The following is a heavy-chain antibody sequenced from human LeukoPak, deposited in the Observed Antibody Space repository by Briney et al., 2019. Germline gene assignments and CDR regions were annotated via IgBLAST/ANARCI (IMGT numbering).Heavy chain of an antibody. Sequence: PSETLSLTCAVYCGSFSGYYWSWICQPPGKGLEWIGEINHSGSTNYNPSLKSRVTISVDTSKNQFSLKLSSVTAADTAVYYCEGLYGSGSYYDDYWGQGTLVTVSS. J-gene: IGHJ4*02. CDR3: EGLYGSGSYYDDY. D-gene: IGHD3-10*01. V-gene: IGHV4-34*01. CDR1: CGSFSGYY. CDR2: INHSGST.